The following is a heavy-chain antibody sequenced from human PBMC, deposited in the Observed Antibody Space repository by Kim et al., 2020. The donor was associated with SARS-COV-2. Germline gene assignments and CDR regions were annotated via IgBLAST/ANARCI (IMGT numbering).Heavy chain of an antibody. CDR2: INSDGSST. V-gene: IGHV3-11*04. J-gene: IGHJ1*01. Sequence: GGSLRLSCAASGFSFSDYDMNWIRQAPGKGLEWVEFINSDGSSTEYAESVNGRFTISRDNAKKSLSLQMNRLTPEDTAVDYCVRESATWGRGIVVSVSS. CDR3: VRESAT. CDR1: GFSFSDYD.